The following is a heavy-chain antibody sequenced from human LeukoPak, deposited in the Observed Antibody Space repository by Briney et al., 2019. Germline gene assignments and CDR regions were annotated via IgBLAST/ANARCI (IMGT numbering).Heavy chain of an antibody. CDR1: GYSISSGYY. Sequence: PSETLSLTCTVSGYSISSGYYWGWIRQPPGKGLEWIGSIYHSGSTYYNPSLKSRVTISVDTSKNQFSLKLSSVTAAGTAVYYCARKGLTESYSGDDAFDIWGQGTMVTVSS. J-gene: IGHJ3*02. CDR3: ARKGLTESYSGDDAFDI. V-gene: IGHV4-38-2*02. D-gene: IGHD1-26*01. CDR2: IYHSGST.